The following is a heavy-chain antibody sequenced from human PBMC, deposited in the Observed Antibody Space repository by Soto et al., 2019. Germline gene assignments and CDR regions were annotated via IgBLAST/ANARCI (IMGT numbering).Heavy chain of an antibody. J-gene: IGHJ4*02. Sequence: GASVKVSCKASGYTVTSYAMHWVRQARGQRLEWMGWINAGNGNTKYPQKFQGRVTITRDTSASTAYMELSSLRSEDTAVYYCARVSRSSTSCSPGEYWGQRTLLNVS. D-gene: IGHD2-2*01. CDR3: ARVSRSSTSCSPGEY. V-gene: IGHV1-3*01. CDR2: INAGNGNT. CDR1: GYTVTSYA.